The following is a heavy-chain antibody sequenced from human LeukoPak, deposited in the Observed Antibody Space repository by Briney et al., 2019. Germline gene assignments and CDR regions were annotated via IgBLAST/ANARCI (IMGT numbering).Heavy chain of an antibody. CDR3: AREVYYDPGEDGWFDP. J-gene: IGHJ5*02. D-gene: IGHD3-10*01. V-gene: IGHV3-30*04. CDR1: GGTFSSYA. Sequence: GRSLRLFCAASGGTFSSYAMPWVRQAPGRGLEWVAVISYDGSNKYYADSVKGRFTISRDNSKNTLYLQMNSLRAEDTAVYYCAREVYYDPGEDGWFDPWGQGTLVTVSS. CDR2: ISYDGSNK.